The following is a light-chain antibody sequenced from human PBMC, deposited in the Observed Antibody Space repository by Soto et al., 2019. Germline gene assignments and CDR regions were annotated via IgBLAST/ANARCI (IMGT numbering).Light chain of an antibody. CDR2: DAS. J-gene: IGKJ2*01. CDR3: QQYGGSPPQYT. Sequence: EIVLTQSPGTLSLSPGERAALSCRASQSVSSTSLAWYQQKPGQAPRLLIYDASSRATDITDRFSGSGSGTDFTLTISRLETEDFAVYYCQQYGGSPPQYTFGQGTKLEIK. V-gene: IGKV3-20*01. CDR1: QSVSSTS.